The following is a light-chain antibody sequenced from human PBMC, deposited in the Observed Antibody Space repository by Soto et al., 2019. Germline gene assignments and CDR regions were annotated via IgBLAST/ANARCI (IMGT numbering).Light chain of an antibody. CDR1: RSITSN. Sequence: EEVMTQSPATLSVSPGERGTLSCWASRSITSNLAWYQQKPGQAPRLLIYGASTRAPGIPARFSGSGSGTQFTRTISRLLSADVAVYYCQQYNYWPLTCGGGTKVEIK. CDR2: GAS. V-gene: IGKV3-15*01. J-gene: IGKJ4*02. CDR3: QQYNYWPLT.